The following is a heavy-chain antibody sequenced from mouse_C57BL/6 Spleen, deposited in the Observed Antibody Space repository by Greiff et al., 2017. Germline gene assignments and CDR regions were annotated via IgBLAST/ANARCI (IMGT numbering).Heavy chain of an antibody. Sequence: EVHLVESGEGLVKPGGSLKLSCAASGFTFSSYAMSWVRQTPEKRLEWVAYISSGGDYIYYADTVKGRFTISRDNARNTLYLQMSSLKSEDTAMYYCTRAYDGYSLYYFDYWGQGTTLTVSS. D-gene: IGHD2-3*01. CDR2: ISSGGDYI. CDR3: TRAYDGYSLYYFDY. V-gene: IGHV5-9-1*02. J-gene: IGHJ2*01. CDR1: GFTFSSYA.